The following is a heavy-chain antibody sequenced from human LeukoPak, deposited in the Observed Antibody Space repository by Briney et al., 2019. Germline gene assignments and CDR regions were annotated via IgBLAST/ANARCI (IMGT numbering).Heavy chain of an antibody. CDR3: AKSPSKGSSTIRYGMDV. J-gene: IGHJ6*04. CDR2: ISGSGGST. D-gene: IGHD2-2*01. V-gene: IGHV3-23*01. CDR1: GFTFSSYA. Sequence: QAGGSLRLSCAASGFTFSSYAMSWVRQAPGKGLEWVSAISGSGGSTYYADSVKGRFTISRDNSKNTLYLQMNSLRAEDTAVYYCAKSPSKGSSTIRYGMDVWGEGTTVTVSS.